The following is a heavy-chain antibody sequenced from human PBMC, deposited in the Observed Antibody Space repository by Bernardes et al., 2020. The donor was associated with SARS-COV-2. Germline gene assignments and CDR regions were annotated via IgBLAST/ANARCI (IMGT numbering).Heavy chain of an antibody. CDR3: ARHVGGSGSYWPGYNRFDP. D-gene: IGHD3-10*01. J-gene: IGHJ5*02. V-gene: IGHV4-39*01. Sequence: TLSLTCTVSGGSISSSNYYWGWIRQPPGKGLEWIGSIFYSGITYYNPSLKSRVTISVDTSKNQFSLKLSSVTAADTAVYYCARHVGGSGSYWPGYNRFDPWGQGTLVTVSS. CDR2: IFYSGIT. CDR1: GGSISSSNYY.